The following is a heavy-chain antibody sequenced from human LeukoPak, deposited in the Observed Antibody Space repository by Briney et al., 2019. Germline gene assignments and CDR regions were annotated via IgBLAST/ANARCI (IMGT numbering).Heavy chain of an antibody. CDR3: ASRHCSGGGCYFAGADPFDY. V-gene: IGHV3-30*14. D-gene: IGHD2-15*01. CDR2: ISYDGSNK. Sequence: GGSLRLSCAASGFTFSSYAMHWVRQAPGKGLEWVAVISYDGSNKYYADSVKGRFTISRDTSKNTLYLQMNSLRAEDTAVYYCASRHCSGGGCYFAGADPFDYWGQGILVTVSS. J-gene: IGHJ4*02. CDR1: GFTFSSYA.